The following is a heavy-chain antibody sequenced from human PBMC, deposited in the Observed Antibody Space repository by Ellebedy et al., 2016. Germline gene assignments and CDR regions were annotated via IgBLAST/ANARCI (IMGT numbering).Heavy chain of an antibody. CDR1: GFTFDDYT. J-gene: IGHJ6*02. CDR2: ISWDDGST. V-gene: IGHV3-43*01. D-gene: IGHD3-9*01. CDR3: AIFNYGMDV. Sequence: GGSLRFSCAASGFTFDDYTMHWVRQAPGKGLEWVPLISWDDGSTYYADSVKGRFTISRDNSTNSLYLQMNSLRTEDTALYYCAIFNYGMDVWGQGTTVTVSS.